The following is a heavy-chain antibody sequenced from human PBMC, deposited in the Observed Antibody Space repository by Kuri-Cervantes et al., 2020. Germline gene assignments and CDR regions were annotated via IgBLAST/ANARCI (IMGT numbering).Heavy chain of an antibody. CDR3: AKPYCSSTSCSPYYFDY. CDR2: ISSSSSYI. CDR1: GFTFSSYS. J-gene: IGHJ4*02. Sequence: GESLKISCAASGFTFSSYSVNWVRQAPGKGLEWVSSISSSSSYIYYADSVKGRFTISRDNAKNSLYLQMNSLRAEDTAVYYCAKPYCSSTSCSPYYFDYWGQGTLVTVSS. D-gene: IGHD2-2*01. V-gene: IGHV3-21*01.